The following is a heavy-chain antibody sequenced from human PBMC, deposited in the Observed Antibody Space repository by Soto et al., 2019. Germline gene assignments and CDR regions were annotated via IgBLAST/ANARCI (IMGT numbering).Heavy chain of an antibody. CDR3: ARYGYSYPARFFDY. V-gene: IGHV4-38-2*01. Sequence: SETLSLTCAVSGHSISSGFYYWGWVRQPPGKGLEWIGSIYHTESTYYNPSLKSRVTMSVDTSKNQLSLKLSSMTAADTAVYFCARYGYSYPARFFDYWGQGTRVTVSS. CDR1: GHSISSGFYY. D-gene: IGHD5-18*01. J-gene: IGHJ4*02. CDR2: IYHTEST.